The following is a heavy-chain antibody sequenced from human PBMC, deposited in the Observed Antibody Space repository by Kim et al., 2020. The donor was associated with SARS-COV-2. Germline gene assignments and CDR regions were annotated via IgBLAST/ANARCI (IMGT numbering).Heavy chain of an antibody. V-gene: IGHV7-4-1*02. D-gene: IGHD2-2*01. Sequence: ASVKVSCKASGYTFTSYAMNWVRQAPGQGLEWMGWINTNTGNPTYAQGFTGRFVFSLDTSVSTAYLQISSLTAEDTAVYYCARERRYQQHMAAGFYYYGMDVWGQGTTGTVSS. CDR1: GYTFTSYA. CDR2: INTNTGNP. CDR3: ARERRYQQHMAAGFYYYGMDV. J-gene: IGHJ6*02.